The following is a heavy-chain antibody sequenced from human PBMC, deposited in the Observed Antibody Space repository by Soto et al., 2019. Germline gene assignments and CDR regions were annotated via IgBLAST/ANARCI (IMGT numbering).Heavy chain of an antibody. D-gene: IGHD3-10*01. CDR1: GFTFSDYY. CDR3: ARDGGYYYGSGSPRPLDY. CDR2: ISSSGSTI. Sequence: GGSLRLSCAASGFTFSDYYMSWIRQAPGKGLEWVSYISSSGSTIYYADSVKGRFTISRDNAKNSLYRQMNSLRAEDTAVYYCARDGGYYYGSGSPRPLDYWGQGTLVTVSS. V-gene: IGHV3-11*01. J-gene: IGHJ4*02.